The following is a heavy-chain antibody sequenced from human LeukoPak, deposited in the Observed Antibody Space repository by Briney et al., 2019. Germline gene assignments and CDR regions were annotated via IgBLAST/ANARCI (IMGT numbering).Heavy chain of an antibody. CDR3: ARTFPRMATRIGRYYGMDV. D-gene: IGHD5-24*01. J-gene: IGHJ6*02. CDR2: ISSSGSTI. CDR1: GFTFGDYY. Sequence: PGGSLRLSCAASGFTFGDYYMSWIRQAPGKGLEWVSYISSSGSTIYYADSVKGRFTISRDNAKNSLYLQMNSLRAEDTAVYYCARTFPRMATRIGRYYGMDVWGQGTTVTVSS. V-gene: IGHV3-11*01.